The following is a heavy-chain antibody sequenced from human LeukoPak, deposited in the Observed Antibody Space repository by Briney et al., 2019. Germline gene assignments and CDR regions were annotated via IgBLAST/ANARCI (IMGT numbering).Heavy chain of an antibody. V-gene: IGHV4-4*07. CDR3: ARDRTYGGNSGFDY. J-gene: IGHJ4*02. D-gene: IGHD4-23*01. Sequence: PSETLSLTCTVSGGSISSYYWSWIRQPAGKGLEWIGRIYTTVSTNYNPSLKSRVTMSVDTSKNQFSLNLTSATAADTAVYYCARDRTYGGNSGFDYWGQGTLVTVSS. CDR1: GGSISSYY. CDR2: IYTTVST.